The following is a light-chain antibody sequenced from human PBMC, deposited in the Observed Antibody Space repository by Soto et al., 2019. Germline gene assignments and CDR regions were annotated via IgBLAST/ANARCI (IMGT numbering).Light chain of an antibody. CDR1: QSVGRN. J-gene: IGKJ2*01. CDR2: GTS. V-gene: IGKV3-15*01. CDR3: QQYDNWPYT. Sequence: EIVMTQSPAALSVSPGERAALSCRASQSVGRNFAWYQQRPGQAPRVLIYGTSTRATGVPARFSGSGSGTAFTLTISSLQSEDLAVYYCQQYDNWPYTFGQGTRLEIK.